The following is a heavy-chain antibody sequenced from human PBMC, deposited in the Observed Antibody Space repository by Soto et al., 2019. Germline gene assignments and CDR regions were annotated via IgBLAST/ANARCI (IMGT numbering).Heavy chain of an antibody. J-gene: IGHJ4*02. V-gene: IGHV1-18*01. D-gene: IGHD2-2*01. CDR1: GYTFTSYG. CDR2: ISAYNGNT. Sequence: QVQLVQSGAEVKKPGASVKVSCKSSGYTFTSYGISWVRQAPGQGLEWMGWISAYNGNTNYAQKLQGRVTMTTDTTSCKASMVLGSPGSDATAVYYGARGRGGYCCSTRCLRVALDHSGQGPLVNGS. CDR3: ARGRGGYCCSTRCLRVALDH.